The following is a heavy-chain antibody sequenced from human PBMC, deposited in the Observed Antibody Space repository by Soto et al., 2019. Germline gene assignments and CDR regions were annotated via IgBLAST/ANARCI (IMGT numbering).Heavy chain of an antibody. Sequence: RASVKVSCKASGGTFSSYAISWVRQAPGQGLEWMGGIIPIFGTANYAQKFQGRVTITADESTSTAYMELSSLRSEDTAVYYCARGPPRGITIFGATNWFDPWGQGTLVTVSS. CDR2: IIPIFGTA. V-gene: IGHV1-69*13. D-gene: IGHD3-3*01. J-gene: IGHJ5*02. CDR1: GGTFSSYA. CDR3: ARGPPRGITIFGATNWFDP.